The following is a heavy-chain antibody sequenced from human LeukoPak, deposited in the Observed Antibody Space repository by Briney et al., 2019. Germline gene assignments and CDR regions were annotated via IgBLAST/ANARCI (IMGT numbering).Heavy chain of an antibody. V-gene: IGHV3-30*18. CDR3: AKAVMYYYDSSGYPTDY. CDR1: GFTFSSYG. J-gene: IGHJ4*02. CDR2: ISYDGSNK. D-gene: IGHD3-22*01. Sequence: GGSLRLSCAASGFTFSSYGMHWVRQAPGKGLEWVAVISYDGSNKYYADSVKGRFTISRDNSKNTLYLRMNSLRAEDTAVYYCAKAVMYYYDSSGYPTDYWGQGTLVTVSS.